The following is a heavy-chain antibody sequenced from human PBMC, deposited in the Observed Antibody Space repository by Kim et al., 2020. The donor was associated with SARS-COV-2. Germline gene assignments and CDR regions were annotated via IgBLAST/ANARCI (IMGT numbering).Heavy chain of an antibody. Sequence: SETLSLTCAVSGGSISSSNWWSWVRQPPGKGLEWIGEIYHSGSTNYNPSLKSRVTISVDKSKNQFSLKLSSVTAADTAVYYCASWFLIPNGYNYLYFDYWGQGTLVTVSS. J-gene: IGHJ4*02. CDR2: IYHSGST. D-gene: IGHD5-12*01. CDR1: GGSISSSNW. V-gene: IGHV4-4*02. CDR3: ASWFLIPNGYNYLYFDY.